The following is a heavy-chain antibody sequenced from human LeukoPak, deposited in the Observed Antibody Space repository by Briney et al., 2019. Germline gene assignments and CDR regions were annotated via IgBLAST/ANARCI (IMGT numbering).Heavy chain of an antibody. CDR3: AHSGSYFDY. D-gene: IGHD1-26*01. CDR2: IKEDGSEE. V-gene: IGHV3-7*01. J-gene: IGHJ4*02. Sequence: GGSLRLSCAASGFPFRNYRVIWLPGSRGRGRVGVANIKEDGSEENYVAAVKGRFTISRDNAKKAVYLQMDSLTAEDTAVYHCAHSGSYFDYLGQGTLVTVSS. CDR1: GFPFRNYR.